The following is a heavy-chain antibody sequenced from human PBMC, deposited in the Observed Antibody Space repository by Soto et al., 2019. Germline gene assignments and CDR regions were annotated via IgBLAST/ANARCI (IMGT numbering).Heavy chain of an antibody. Sequence: GASVKVSCKASGYTFTSYGISCVRQAPGQGLEWMGWISAYNGNTNYAQKLQGRVTMTTDTSTSTAYMELRSLRSDDTAVYYCARDSRTPITFGGVRVSYFDYWGQGTLVTVSS. CDR3: ARDSRTPITFGGVRVSYFDY. D-gene: IGHD3-16*01. V-gene: IGHV1-18*01. CDR2: ISAYNGNT. CDR1: GYTFTSYG. J-gene: IGHJ4*02.